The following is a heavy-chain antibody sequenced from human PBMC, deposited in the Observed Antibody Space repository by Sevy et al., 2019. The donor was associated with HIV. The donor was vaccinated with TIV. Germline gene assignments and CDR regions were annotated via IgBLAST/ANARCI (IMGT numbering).Heavy chain of an antibody. CDR2: ISSSSSYI. CDR1: GFTFSSYT. D-gene: IGHD6-19*01. J-gene: IGHJ4*02. Sequence: GGSLRLSCAASGFTFSSYTMNWVRQAPGKGLEWVSSISSSSSYIYYADSVKGRFTISRDKAKNSLYLQMNSLRAEDTAVYYCARGADDGGKQLGYSSGWPFFVYWGQGTLVTVSS. V-gene: IGHV3-21*01. CDR3: ARGADDGGKQLGYSSGWPFFVY.